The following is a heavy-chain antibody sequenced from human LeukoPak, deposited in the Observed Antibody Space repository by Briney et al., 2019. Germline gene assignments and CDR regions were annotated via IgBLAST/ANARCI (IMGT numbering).Heavy chain of an antibody. Sequence: GGSLRLSCVGSGFTFGIHGMNWVRQAPGKGLEWVANIKQDGSEKYYVDSVKGRFTISRDNAKNSLYLQMNSLRVEDTAVYYCATLSGGSRIWGQGTMVTVSS. CDR3: ATLSGGSRI. J-gene: IGHJ3*02. V-gene: IGHV3-7*01. CDR1: GFTFGIHG. D-gene: IGHD2-15*01. CDR2: IKQDGSEK.